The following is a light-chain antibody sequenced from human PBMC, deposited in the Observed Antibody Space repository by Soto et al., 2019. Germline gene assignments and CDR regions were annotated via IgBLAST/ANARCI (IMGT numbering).Light chain of an antibody. Sequence: DIVLTQSPGPLSLSQGERATLSCRASQSVTNNYLAWYQQKPALAPRLLIYDASSRATGIPDRFSGSGSGTDFTLTISRLEPEDFAVYYCQQYGNSPITFGQGTRLEIK. V-gene: IGKV3D-20*01. J-gene: IGKJ5*01. CDR3: QQYGNSPIT. CDR2: DAS. CDR1: QSVTNNY.